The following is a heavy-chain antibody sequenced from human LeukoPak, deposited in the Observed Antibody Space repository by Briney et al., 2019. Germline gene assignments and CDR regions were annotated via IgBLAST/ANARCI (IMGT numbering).Heavy chain of an antibody. CDR1: GFTFSNYW. J-gene: IGHJ4*02. Sequence: PGGSLRLSCAASGFTFSNYWMGWVRQAPGKGLEWVANMKQDGSEIYYVDSVKGRFTISRDNAERLLYLQMNSLRAEDTAVYYCARESTYSYAYALDYWGQGTLVTVSS. CDR3: ARESTYSYAYALDY. V-gene: IGHV3-7*01. D-gene: IGHD3-16*01. CDR2: MKQDGSEI.